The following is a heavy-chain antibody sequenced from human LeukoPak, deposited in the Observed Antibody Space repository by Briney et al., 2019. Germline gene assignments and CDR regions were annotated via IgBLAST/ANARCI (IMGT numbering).Heavy chain of an antibody. J-gene: IGHJ4*02. D-gene: IGHD3-10*01. V-gene: IGHV3-73*01. CDR3: IGAGGIDY. CDR2: IRSKANSYAT. CDR1: GFTFSGSA. Sequence: PGGSLKLSCAASGFTFSGSAMHWVRQASGKGLEWVGRIRSKANSYATAYAASVKGRFTISRDDSKNTAYLQMNSLKTEDTAVYYCIGAGGIDYWGQGTLVTVSS.